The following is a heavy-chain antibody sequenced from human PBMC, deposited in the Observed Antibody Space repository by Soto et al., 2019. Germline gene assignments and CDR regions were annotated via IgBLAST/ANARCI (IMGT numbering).Heavy chain of an antibody. CDR1: GFSLSTTGVC. CDR2: IYWDDDK. D-gene: IGHD3-22*01. Sequence: QITLKESGPPLVKPTQTLTLSCTFSGFSLSTTGVCVGWIRQPPGKALEWLALIYWDDDKRYSPSLKSRLTINKDTSKNQVVLKMTNMDPVDTATYFCAHSNDYDSAGEYFDYRGKGTLVTVSS. V-gene: IGHV2-5*02. CDR3: AHSNDYDSAGEYFDY. J-gene: IGHJ4*01.